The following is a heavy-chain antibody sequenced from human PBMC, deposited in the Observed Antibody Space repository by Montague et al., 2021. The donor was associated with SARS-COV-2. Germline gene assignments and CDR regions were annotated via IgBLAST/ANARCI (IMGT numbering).Heavy chain of an antibody. V-gene: IGHV3-30*04. CDR2: ISYDGRNK. Sequence: SLRLSCAASGYTFSHYGIHWVRQPPGKGLEWVASISYDGRNKYYADSVTGRFTISRDDSNNTLFLQMNSLKTEDTAVYYCAKDQGYFDWPLPQDGMDAWGQGTTAIVSS. CDR1: GYTFSHYG. D-gene: IGHD3-9*01. J-gene: IGHJ6*02. CDR3: AKDQGYFDWPLPQDGMDA.